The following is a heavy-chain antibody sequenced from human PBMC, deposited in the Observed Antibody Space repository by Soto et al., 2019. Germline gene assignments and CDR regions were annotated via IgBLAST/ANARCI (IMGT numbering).Heavy chain of an antibody. CDR2: IYYSGST. J-gene: IGHJ6*03. V-gene: IGHV4-31*03. CDR1: GGSISSGGYY. Sequence: QVQLQESGPGLVKPSQTLSLTCTVSGGSISSGGYYWSWIRQHPGKGLEWIGYIYYSGSTYYNPSLKSRVTISVDTSKNQFSLKLSPVTAADTAVYYCARVVLMVYAEYYYYMDVWGKGTTVTVSS. CDR3: ARVVLMVYAEYYYYMDV. D-gene: IGHD2-8*01.